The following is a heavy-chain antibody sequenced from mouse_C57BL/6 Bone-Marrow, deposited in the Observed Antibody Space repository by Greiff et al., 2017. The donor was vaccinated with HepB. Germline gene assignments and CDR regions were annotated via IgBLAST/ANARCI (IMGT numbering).Heavy chain of an antibody. V-gene: IGHV1-26*01. Sequence: VQLQQSGPELVKPGASVKISCKASGYTFTDYYMHWVQQSHGKSLEWIGDINPNNGGTCYNQKFKGKATLTVDKSSSTAYMELRSLTSEDSAVYYYARDNYDYDAWFAYWGQGTLVTVSA. CDR3: ARDNYDYDAWFAY. CDR2: INPNNGGT. D-gene: IGHD2-4*01. J-gene: IGHJ3*01. CDR1: GYTFTDYY.